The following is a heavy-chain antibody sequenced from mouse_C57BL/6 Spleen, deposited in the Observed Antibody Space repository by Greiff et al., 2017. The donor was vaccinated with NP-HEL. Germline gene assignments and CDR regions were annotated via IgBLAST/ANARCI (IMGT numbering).Heavy chain of an antibody. CDR2: INYDGSST. V-gene: IGHV5-16*01. J-gene: IGHJ1*03. D-gene: IGHD1-1*01. CDR3: ARDAYYGSSYWYFDV. CDR1: GFTFSDYY. Sequence: EVQRVESEGGLVQPGSSMKLSCTASGFTFSDYYMAWVRQVPEKGLEWVANINYDGSSTYYLDSLKSRFIISRDNAKNILYLQMSSLKSEDTATYYCARDAYYGSSYWYFDVWGTGTTVTVSS.